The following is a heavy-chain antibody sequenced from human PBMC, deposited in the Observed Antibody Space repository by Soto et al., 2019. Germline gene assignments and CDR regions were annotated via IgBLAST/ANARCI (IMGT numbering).Heavy chain of an antibody. D-gene: IGHD3-16*02. Sequence: QTLSLTCAISGDSFSSNSAAWTWVRQSPSRGLEWLGRTYYRSKWYNDYAVSVKSRITINPDTSKNQFSLQLNSVTPEDTAVYYCARIMITFGEVIVNAADAFDIWGQGTMVTVSS. J-gene: IGHJ3*02. CDR3: ARIMITFGEVIVNAADAFDI. V-gene: IGHV6-1*01. CDR1: GDSFSSNSAA. CDR2: TYYRSKWYN.